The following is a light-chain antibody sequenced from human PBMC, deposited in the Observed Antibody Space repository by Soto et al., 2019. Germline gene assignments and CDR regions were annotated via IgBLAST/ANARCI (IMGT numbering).Light chain of an antibody. V-gene: IGKV3-11*01. CDR2: GAS. CDR3: QQRGNWPRT. Sequence: EIVLTESPATLSLSPGERATLSCRASQSVSSYLAWYQQKAGQAPRLLIYGASNRATDIPARFSGSGSGTDFTLTNSSLESEDFAVYYCQQRGNWPRTFGQGTKLEIK. J-gene: IGKJ2*01. CDR1: QSVSSY.